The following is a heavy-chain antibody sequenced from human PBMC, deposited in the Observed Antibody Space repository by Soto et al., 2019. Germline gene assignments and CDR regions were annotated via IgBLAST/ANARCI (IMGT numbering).Heavy chain of an antibody. CDR2: MNPNRGNT. CDR3: ARGVRVVVVAAHYYYYMDV. J-gene: IGHJ6*03. D-gene: IGHD2-15*01. CDR1: GYTFTSYD. Sequence: ASVKVSCKASGYTFTSYDINWVRQATGQGLEWMGWMNPNRGNTGYAQKFQGRVTMTRNTSISTAYMELSSLRSEDTAVYYCARGVRVVVVAAHYYYYMDVWGKGTTVTVSS. V-gene: IGHV1-8*01.